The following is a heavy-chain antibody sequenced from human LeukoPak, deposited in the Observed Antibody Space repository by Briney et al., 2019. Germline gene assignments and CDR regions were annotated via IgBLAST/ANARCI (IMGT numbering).Heavy chain of an antibody. CDR2: IYTSGRT. V-gene: IGHV4-61*02. CDR1: GNSISSGDNY. D-gene: IGHD2-15*01. Sequence: SQTLSLTCTVSGNSISSGDNYWSWIRQPPGKGLEGIGRIYTSGRTNYNPSLKSRGTISGDTSKNQFSLKLSSVTAADTAVYYCARLYCSGGSCYSWGHYYYMDVWGKETTVTVSS. CDR3: ARLYCSGGSCYSWGHYYYMDV. J-gene: IGHJ6*03.